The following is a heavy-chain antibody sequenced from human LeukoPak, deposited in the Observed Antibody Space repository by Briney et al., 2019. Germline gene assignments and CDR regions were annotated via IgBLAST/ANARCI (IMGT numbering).Heavy chain of an antibody. J-gene: IGHJ4*02. CDR2: IYYTGNT. CDR3: ARQTGSGLFSLP. V-gene: IGHV4-39*01. D-gene: IGHD3/OR15-3a*01. CDR1: GVSISSSNSY. Sequence: SETLSLTCTVSGVSISSSNSYWGWIRQPPGKGLEWIGSIYYTGNTYYNASLKSRVTISIDTSKNQISLRLTSVTATDTAMYYCARQTGSGLFSLPGGQGTLVTVSS.